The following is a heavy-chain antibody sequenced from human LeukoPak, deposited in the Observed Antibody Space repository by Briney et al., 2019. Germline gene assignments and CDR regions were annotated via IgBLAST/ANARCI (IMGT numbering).Heavy chain of an antibody. CDR3: ARSLYGDYEDY. D-gene: IGHD4-17*01. CDR1: GFTFSSYW. Sequence: GGTLRLSCADSGFTFSSYWMHWVRQAPGKGLVWVSRINSDGSSTSYADSVKGRFTISRDNAKNTLYLQMNSLRAEDTAVYYCARSLYGDYEDYWGQGTLVTVSS. J-gene: IGHJ4*02. CDR2: INSDGSST. V-gene: IGHV3-74*01.